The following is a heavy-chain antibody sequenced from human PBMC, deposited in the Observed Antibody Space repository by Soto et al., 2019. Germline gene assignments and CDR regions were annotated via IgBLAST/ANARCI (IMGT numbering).Heavy chain of an antibody. CDR2: ISAYNGNT. CDR3: ARDTSNYFDY. Sequence: ASVTVSCTASGYTFTSYGISWVRQAPGQGLEWMGWISAYNGNTNYAQKLQGRVTMITDTSTSTAYMELRSLRSDDTAVYYCARDTSNYFDYWGQGTLVTVSS. V-gene: IGHV1-18*01. D-gene: IGHD2-2*01. J-gene: IGHJ4*02. CDR1: GYTFTSYG.